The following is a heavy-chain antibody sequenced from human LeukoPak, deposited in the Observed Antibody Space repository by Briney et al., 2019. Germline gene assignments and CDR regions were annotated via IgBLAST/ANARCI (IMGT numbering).Heavy chain of an antibody. D-gene: IGHD3-22*01. CDR1: GFTFSSSW. V-gene: IGHV3-7*03. J-gene: IGHJ4*02. CDR3: AKDRSYDSSGYYQAGFDY. Sequence: PGGSLRLSCAASGFTFSSSWMSWVRQAPGKGLEWVANIKQDGSERYYVGSLKGRFTISRDNAKNSLYLQMNSLRAEDTALYYCAKDRSYDSSGYYQAGFDYWGQGTLVTVSS. CDR2: IKQDGSER.